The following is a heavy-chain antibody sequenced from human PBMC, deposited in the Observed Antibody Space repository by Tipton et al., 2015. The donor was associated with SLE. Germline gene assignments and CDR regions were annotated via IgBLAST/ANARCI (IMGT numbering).Heavy chain of an antibody. CDR2: IYNSGST. V-gene: IGHV4-59*08. CDR3: ARSTTDSSGYYGSFDY. D-gene: IGHD3-22*01. Sequence: TLSLTCTVSGGSISSYYWSWIRQPPGKGLEWIGYIYNSGSTNYNPSLKSRVTISVDTSKNQFSLKLSSVTAADTAVYYCARSTTDSSGYYGSFDYWGQGTLVTVSS. CDR1: GGSISSYY. J-gene: IGHJ4*02.